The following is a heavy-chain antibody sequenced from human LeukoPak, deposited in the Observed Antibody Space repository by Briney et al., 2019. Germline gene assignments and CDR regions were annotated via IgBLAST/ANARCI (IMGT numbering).Heavy chain of an antibody. CDR1: GYTLTELS. J-gene: IGHJ5*02. CDR2: FDPEDGET. V-gene: IGHV1-24*01. Sequence: GASVKVSCKVSGYTLTELSMRWVRQAPGKGLEWMGGFDPEDGETIYAQKFQGRVTMTEDTSTDTAYMELSSLRSEDTAVYYCATTPLVGATGWFDPWGQGTLVTVSS. D-gene: IGHD1-26*01. CDR3: ATTPLVGATGWFDP.